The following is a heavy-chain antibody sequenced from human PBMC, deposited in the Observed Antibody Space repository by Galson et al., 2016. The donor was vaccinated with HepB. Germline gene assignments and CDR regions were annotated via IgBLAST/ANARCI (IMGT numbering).Heavy chain of an antibody. J-gene: IGHJ4*02. Sequence: SLRLSCAASGFSFSNSWMSWVRQAPGKGLEWVGRIKSRHNGGTTDLAAPVKGRFIVSRDDYTNTLYLQMNRLETEDTAVYYCTKEPHFDYWGQGTPVTVSS. CDR2: IKSRHNGGTT. V-gene: IGHV3-15*01. CDR1: GFSFSNSW. CDR3: TKEPHFDY.